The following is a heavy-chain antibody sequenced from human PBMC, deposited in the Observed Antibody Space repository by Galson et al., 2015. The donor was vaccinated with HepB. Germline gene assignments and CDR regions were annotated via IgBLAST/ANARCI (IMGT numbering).Heavy chain of an antibody. CDR1: GFTFSSYA. CDR2: ISGSGGST. CDR3: AKDPGYCSGGSCYSFFDY. D-gene: IGHD2-15*01. Sequence: SLRLSCAASGFTFSSYAMSWVRQAPGKGLEWVSAISGSGGSTYYADSVKGRFTISRDNSKNTLYLQMNSLRAEDTAVYYCAKDPGYCSGGSCYSFFDYWGQGTLVTVSS. V-gene: IGHV3-23*01. J-gene: IGHJ4*02.